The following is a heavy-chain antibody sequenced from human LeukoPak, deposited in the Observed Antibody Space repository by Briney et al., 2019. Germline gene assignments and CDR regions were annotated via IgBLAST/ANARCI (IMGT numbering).Heavy chain of an antibody. D-gene: IGHD3-22*01. CDR2: IYYSGST. J-gene: IGHJ4*02. CDR3: ARGGSAYSLDY. V-gene: IGHV4-59*08. CDR1: GGSISNNY. Sequence: SETLSLTCTVSGGSISNNYWSWIRQPPGKGLGWIGYIYYSGSTNYNPSLKSRVLISVDTSRNQFSLKLTSVTAADTAVYYCARGGSAYSLDYWGQGTLVTVSS.